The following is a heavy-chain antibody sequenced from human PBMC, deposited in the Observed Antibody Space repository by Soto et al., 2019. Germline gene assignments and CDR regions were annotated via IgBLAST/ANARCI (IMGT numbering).Heavy chain of an antibody. CDR1: GGSISSSNW. V-gene: IGHV4-4*02. CDR3: ARRLQYPVTTFDY. D-gene: IGHD4-17*01. J-gene: IGHJ4*02. Sequence: QVQLQESGPGLVKPSGTLSLTCAVSGGSISSSNWWSWVRQPPGKGLEWIGEIYHSGSTNYNPSLKSRVTISVDKSKNQFSVTLRAMTAADTAVYYCARRLQYPVTTFDYWGQGTLVTVSS. CDR2: IYHSGST.